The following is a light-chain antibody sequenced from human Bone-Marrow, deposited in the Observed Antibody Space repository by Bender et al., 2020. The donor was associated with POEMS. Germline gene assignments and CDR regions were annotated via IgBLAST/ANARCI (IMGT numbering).Light chain of an antibody. CDR3: QSADSTYMV. CDR2: KDS. Sequence: SYELTQSPSVSVSPGQTASITCSGETLAKQYAYWYQQRPGQAPVLVMYKDSERPAGIPERFAASSSGTAVALTISGVPAEEEADYYCQSADSTYMVFGGGTKLTVL. V-gene: IGLV3-25*02. CDR1: TLAKQY. J-gene: IGLJ3*02.